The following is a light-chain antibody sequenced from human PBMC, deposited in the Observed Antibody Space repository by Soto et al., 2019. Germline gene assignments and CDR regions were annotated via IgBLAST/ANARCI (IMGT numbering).Light chain of an antibody. Sequence: EFVLTQSPGKLSLSPGERATLSCSASQSISRSFLAWYQQKPGQAPRLLIYGASSRGTGIPDRFSGSGSGTDFTLTISRLEPEDFAVYYCQQYGSSPPLTFGGGTKVEIK. V-gene: IGKV3-20*01. CDR2: GAS. CDR1: QSISRSF. J-gene: IGKJ4*01. CDR3: QQYGSSPPLT.